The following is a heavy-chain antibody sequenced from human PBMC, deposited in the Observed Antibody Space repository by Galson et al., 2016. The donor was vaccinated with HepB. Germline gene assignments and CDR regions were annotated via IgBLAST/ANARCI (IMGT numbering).Heavy chain of an antibody. Sequence: QSGAEVKKPGESLKISCKASGYSFTNYWIGWVRQMPGKGLEWMAIIYPGDSDSRYSPSFQGQVTISADKSISTAYLQWSSLKATDTAMYYCARRSGRSGFDYWGQGTRVTFSA. J-gene: IGHJ4*02. CDR2: IYPGDSDS. V-gene: IGHV5-51*01. D-gene: IGHD1-26*01. CDR1: GYSFTNYW. CDR3: ARRSGRSGFDY.